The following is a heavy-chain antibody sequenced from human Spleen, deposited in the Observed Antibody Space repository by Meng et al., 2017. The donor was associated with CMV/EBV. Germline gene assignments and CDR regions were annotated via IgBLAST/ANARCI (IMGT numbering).Heavy chain of an antibody. CDR3: ARVRSYAGGVFDI. CDR2: IYHSGST. CDR1: GYSISNGYY. D-gene: IGHD2-8*02. Sequence: GSLRLSCTVSGYSISNGYYWGWIRQPPGKGLEWIGSIYHSGSTYYNPSLKSRVTISVDTSKNQFSLKLSSVTAADTAVYYCARVRSYAGGVFDIWGQGTMVTVSS. J-gene: IGHJ3*02. V-gene: IGHV4-38-2*02.